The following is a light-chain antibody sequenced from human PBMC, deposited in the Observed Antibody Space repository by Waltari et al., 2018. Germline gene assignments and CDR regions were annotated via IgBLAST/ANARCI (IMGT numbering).Light chain of an antibody. CDR1: ALPTKY. CDR2: EDS. J-gene: IGLJ2*01. CDR3: YSTDSSGNHRGV. V-gene: IGLV3-10*01. Sequence: SYELTQPPPVSVSPGQTARIPCSGDALPTKYAYCYQKKSGQAPVLVIYEDSKRPSGIPERFSGSSSGTMATLTISGAQVEDEADYYCYSTDSSGNHRGVFGGGTKLTVL.